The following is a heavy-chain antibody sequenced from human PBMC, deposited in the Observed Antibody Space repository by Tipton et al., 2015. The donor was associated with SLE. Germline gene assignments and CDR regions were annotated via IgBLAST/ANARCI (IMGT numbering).Heavy chain of an antibody. V-gene: IGHV4-4*07. CDR2: IYPTGNT. J-gene: IGHJ4*01. CDR1: GGSLSSYL. Sequence: TLSLTCTVSGGSLSSYLLNWVRQPAGKGLEWVGRIYPTGNTNFNPSLKGRVTMSVDTSKNQFSLNVSSVTAADTAVYYCVEGHTGMVIFDSWGRGSLVTVSS. CDR3: VEGHTGMVIFDS. D-gene: IGHD5-18*01.